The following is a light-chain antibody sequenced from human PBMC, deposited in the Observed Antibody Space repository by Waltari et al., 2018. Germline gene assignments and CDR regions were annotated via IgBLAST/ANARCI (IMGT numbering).Light chain of an antibody. CDR3: CSYSTGGSWM. Sequence: QSALTQPVSVSGSPGQSVTIPCTGTSNNFGHYNLFSWFQHHPDQAPKLLIFYVSKRPSGVSNRFSGSKSGNTASLTISGLQTEDEADYYCCSYSTGGSWMFGGGTKLTVL. V-gene: IGLV2-23*02. CDR1: SNNFGHYNL. J-gene: IGLJ3*02. CDR2: YVS.